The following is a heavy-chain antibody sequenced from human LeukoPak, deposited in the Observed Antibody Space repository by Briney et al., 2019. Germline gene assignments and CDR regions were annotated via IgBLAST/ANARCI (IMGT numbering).Heavy chain of an antibody. CDR1: GGSISSSSYY. D-gene: IGHD2-21*01. Sequence: SETLSLTCTVSGGSISSSSYYWGWIRQPPGKGLEWIGSIYHSGSTYYNPSLKSRVTISVDTSKNQFSLKLSSVTAADTAVYYCARDPDSLTLFDYWGLGTLVTVSS. CDR3: ARDPDSLTLFDY. V-gene: IGHV4-39*07. J-gene: IGHJ4*02. CDR2: IYHSGST.